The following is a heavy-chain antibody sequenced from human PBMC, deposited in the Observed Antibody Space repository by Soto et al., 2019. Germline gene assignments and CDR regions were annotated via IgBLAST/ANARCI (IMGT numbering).Heavy chain of an antibody. Sequence: ASVKVSCKASGYTFTSYDISWVRQAPGQGLEWMGWISAYNGNTNYAQKLQGRVTMTTDTSTSTAYMELRSLRSDDTAVYYCALGRDYGDYMGAFDIWGQGTMVTVSS. CDR2: ISAYNGNT. D-gene: IGHD4-17*01. V-gene: IGHV1-18*01. CDR1: GYTFTSYD. CDR3: ALGRDYGDYMGAFDI. J-gene: IGHJ3*02.